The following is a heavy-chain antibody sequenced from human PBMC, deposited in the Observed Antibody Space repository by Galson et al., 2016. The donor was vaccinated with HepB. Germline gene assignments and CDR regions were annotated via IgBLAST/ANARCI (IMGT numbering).Heavy chain of an antibody. CDR3: ARVGYSSRHCGAFDI. CDR1: GFIFTNYP. D-gene: IGHD6-19*01. J-gene: IGHJ3*02. V-gene: IGHV3-23*01. Sequence: SLRLSCGASGFIFTNYPMTWVRQAPGKGLEWVSTIGSGDFTHYADSVKGRFTVSRDNSKNTLYLQMNSLTADDTALYYCARVGYSSRHCGAFDIWGRGTVVAVSS. CDR2: IGSGDFT.